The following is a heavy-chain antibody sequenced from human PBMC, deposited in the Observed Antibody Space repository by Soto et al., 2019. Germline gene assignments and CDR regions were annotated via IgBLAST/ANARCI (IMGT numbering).Heavy chain of an antibody. Sequence: ASVKVSCKTSGYTFTSFGISWVRQAPGQGLEWMGWITTDKGKTNYAQKFQGRVTMTTDTSTSTAYMELRSLRSDDTAVYYCASPFAQKAIAAAGNPYYYYGMDVWGQGTTVTVSS. V-gene: IGHV1-18*01. CDR1: GYTFTSFG. CDR2: ITTDKGKT. CDR3: ASPFAQKAIAAAGNPYYYYGMDV. D-gene: IGHD6-13*01. J-gene: IGHJ6*02.